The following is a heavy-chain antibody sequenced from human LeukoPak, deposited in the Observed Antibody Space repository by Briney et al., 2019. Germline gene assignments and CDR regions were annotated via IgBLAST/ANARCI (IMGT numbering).Heavy chain of an antibody. CDR3: ARIAYYYDSRYFDY. V-gene: IGHV4-34*01. Sequence: SETLSLTCAVYGGSFSGYYWSWIRQPPGKGLEWIGSIYYSGSTYYNPSLKSRVTISVDTSKNQFSLKLSSVTAADTAVYYCARIAYYYDSRYFDYWGQGTLVTVSS. CDR1: GGSFSGYY. CDR2: IYYSGST. D-gene: IGHD3-22*01. J-gene: IGHJ4*02.